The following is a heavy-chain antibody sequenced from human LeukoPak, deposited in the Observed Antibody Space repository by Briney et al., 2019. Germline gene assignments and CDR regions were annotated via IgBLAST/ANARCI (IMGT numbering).Heavy chain of an antibody. CDR3: ARDERFCTGGSCYPGWFDP. D-gene: IGHD2-15*01. CDR1: GGSISSGGYS. J-gene: IGHJ5*02. V-gene: IGHV4-30-2*01. Sequence: SETLSLTCAVSGGSISSGGYSWSWIRQPPGKGLEWIGYIYHSGSTYYNPSLKSRVTISLDTSKNQFSLKLNSVTAADTAVYYCARDERFCTGGSCYPGWFDPWGQGTLVTVSS. CDR2: IYHSGST.